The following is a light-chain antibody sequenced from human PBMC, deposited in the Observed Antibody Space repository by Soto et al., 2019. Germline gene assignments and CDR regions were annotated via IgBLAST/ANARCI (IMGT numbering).Light chain of an antibody. Sequence: QPASVSGSPGQSITISCTGTSSDVGGYNHVSWYQQYPGKAPKVKIYEVNNRPSGVSDRFSGSKSGNTASLTISGLQPEDEADYYCSSYTSSDTWVFGGGTKLTVL. CDR3: SSYTSSDTWV. CDR1: SSDVGGYNH. V-gene: IGLV2-14*01. J-gene: IGLJ3*02. CDR2: EVN.